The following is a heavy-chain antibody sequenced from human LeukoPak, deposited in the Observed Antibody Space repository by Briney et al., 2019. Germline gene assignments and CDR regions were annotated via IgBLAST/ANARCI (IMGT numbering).Heavy chain of an antibody. CDR3: ARVEGLSSSPRTLRY. V-gene: IGHV1-2*02. CDR1: GYTFTGFY. CDR2: INPNSGDT. Sequence: ASVKVSCKASGYTFTGFYMHWVRQAPGQGLEWMGWINPNSGDTNYVQKFQGRVTMTRDTSISTAYMEPSSLISDDTAIYYCARVEGLSSSPRTLRYWGQGTLVSVSS. D-gene: IGHD2-15*01. J-gene: IGHJ4*02.